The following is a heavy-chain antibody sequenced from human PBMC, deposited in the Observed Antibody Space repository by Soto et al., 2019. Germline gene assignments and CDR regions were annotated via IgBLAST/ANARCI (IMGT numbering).Heavy chain of an antibody. J-gene: IGHJ6*02. Sequence: ASVKVSCKVSGYTLTELSMHWVRQAPGKGLEWMGGFDPEDGETIYAQKFQGRVTMTEDTSTDTAYMELSSLRSEDTAVYYCATHCTTGTTWSFYYGMDVWGQGTTVTVSS. CDR1: GYTLTELS. D-gene: IGHD1-1*01. CDR3: ATHCTTGTTWSFYYGMDV. V-gene: IGHV1-24*01. CDR2: FDPEDGET.